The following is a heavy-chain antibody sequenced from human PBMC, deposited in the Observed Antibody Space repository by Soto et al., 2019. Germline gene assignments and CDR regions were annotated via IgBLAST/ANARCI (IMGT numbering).Heavy chain of an antibody. CDR1: GFTFSSYG. J-gene: IGHJ4*02. Sequence: QVQLVESGGGVVQPGRSLRLSCAASGFTFSSYGMHWVRQAPGKGLEWVAVISYDGSNKYYADSVKGRFTISRDNSKNTLYLQMNSLRAEDTAVYYCAKDGPPPIVGAVLYFDYWGQGTLVTVSS. D-gene: IGHD1-26*01. V-gene: IGHV3-30*18. CDR3: AKDGPPPIVGAVLYFDY. CDR2: ISYDGSNK.